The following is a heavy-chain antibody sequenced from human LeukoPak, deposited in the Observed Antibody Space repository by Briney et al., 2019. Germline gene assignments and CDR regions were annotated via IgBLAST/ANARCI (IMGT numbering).Heavy chain of an antibody. CDR1: GFTFGSYG. CDR2: IRYDGSNK. Sequence: GGSLRLSCAASGFTFGSYGMHWVRQAPGKGLEWVAFIRYDGSNKYYADSVKGRFTISRDNSKNTLYLQMNSLRAEDTAVYYCAKDWVNYGGNSDYWGQGTLVTVSS. D-gene: IGHD4-23*01. CDR3: AKDWVNYGGNSDY. J-gene: IGHJ4*02. V-gene: IGHV3-30*02.